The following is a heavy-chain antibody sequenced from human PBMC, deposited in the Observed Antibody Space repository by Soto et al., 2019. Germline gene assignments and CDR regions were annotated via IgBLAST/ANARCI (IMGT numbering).Heavy chain of an antibody. CDR2: ISAYNGDT. J-gene: IGHJ3*01. CDR3: VRDSGVVVAVYAFDV. Sequence: QDQLVQSGAEVKKPGASVKVSCRASGYAFSSYGVSWVRQAPGQGLEWMAWISAYNGDTKYSQKLQGRVTVTTDTSTSTAYMELSSLISDDTAVYYCVRDSGVVVAVYAFDVWGQGTMVTVSS. V-gene: IGHV1-18*01. D-gene: IGHD2-15*01. CDR1: GYAFSSYG.